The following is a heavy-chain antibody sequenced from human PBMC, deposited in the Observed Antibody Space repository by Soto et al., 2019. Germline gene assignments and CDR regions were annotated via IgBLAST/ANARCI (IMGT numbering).Heavy chain of an antibody. CDR2: IGTAGDT. Sequence: GGSLRLSCAASGFTFSSYDMHWVRQATGKGLEWVSAIGTAGDTYYPGSVKGRFTISRENAKNSLYLQMNSPRAGDTAVYYCARDLGSNYAFDIWGQGTMVTVSS. D-gene: IGHD4-4*01. CDR1: GFTFSSYD. CDR3: ARDLGSNYAFDI. V-gene: IGHV3-13*01. J-gene: IGHJ3*02.